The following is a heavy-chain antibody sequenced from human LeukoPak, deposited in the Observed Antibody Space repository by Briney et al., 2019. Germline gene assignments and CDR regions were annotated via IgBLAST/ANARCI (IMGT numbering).Heavy chain of an antibody. V-gene: IGHV1-8*03. Sequence: GASVKVSCKASGYTFTSYDINWVRQATGQGLEWMGWMNPNSGNTGYAQKFQGKVTITRNTSISTAYMELSSLRSEDTAVYYCAIQLELQTSDAFDIWGQGTMVTVSS. D-gene: IGHD1-7*01. CDR1: GYTFTSYD. J-gene: IGHJ3*02. CDR2: MNPNSGNT. CDR3: AIQLELQTSDAFDI.